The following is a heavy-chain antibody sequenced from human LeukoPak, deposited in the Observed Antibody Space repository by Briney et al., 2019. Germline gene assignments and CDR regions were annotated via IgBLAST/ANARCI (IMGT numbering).Heavy chain of an antibody. V-gene: IGHV4-31*03. CDR3: AGTRGDYVTRHHTYNWFDP. CDR2: IYYSGST. CDR1: GGSISSGGYY. D-gene: IGHD4-17*01. Sequence: SETLSLTCTVSGGSISSGGYYWSWIRQHPGKGLEWIGYIYYSGSTYYNPSLKSRVTISVDTSKNRFSLKLSSVTAADTAVYYCAGTRGDYVTRHHTYNWFDPWGQGTLVTVSS. J-gene: IGHJ5*02.